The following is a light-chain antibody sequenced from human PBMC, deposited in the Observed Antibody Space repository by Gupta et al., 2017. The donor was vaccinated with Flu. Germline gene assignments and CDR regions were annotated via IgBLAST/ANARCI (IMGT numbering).Light chain of an antibody. CDR1: PCLLNKDGNTY. CDR3: KQGKHWPWT. CDR2: LAS. V-gene: IGKV2-30*01. J-gene: IGKJ1*01. Sequence: ATVRQPASSSSSTIPCLLNKDGNTYLHWFQQRPGHSPRRLIHLASYRDTGVPDRFSGSGSGTDFTLKISRVEAEDVAVYYCKQGKHWPWTFGQGTKVEIK.